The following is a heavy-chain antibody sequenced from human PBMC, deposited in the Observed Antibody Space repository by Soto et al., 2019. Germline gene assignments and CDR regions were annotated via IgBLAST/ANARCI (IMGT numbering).Heavy chain of an antibody. J-gene: IGHJ4*02. CDR2: ISGSGGST. D-gene: IGHD2-2*01. CDR1: GFTFSSYA. Sequence: GGSLRLSCAASGFTFSSYAMSWVRQAPGKGLEWVSAISGSGGSTYYADSVKGRFTISRGNSKNTLYLQMNSLRAEDTAVYYCAKDWRSSTSCYAFDYWGQGTLVTVS. CDR3: AKDWRSSTSCYAFDY. V-gene: IGHV3-23*01.